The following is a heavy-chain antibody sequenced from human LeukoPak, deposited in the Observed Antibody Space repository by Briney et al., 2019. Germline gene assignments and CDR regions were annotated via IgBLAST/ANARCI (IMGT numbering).Heavy chain of an antibody. J-gene: IGHJ6*03. CDR3: ATSIVVVPAAPYYYYYYMDV. D-gene: IGHD2-2*01. CDR2: MNPNSGDT. CDR1: GYTFTSYG. Sequence: ASVKVSCKASGYTFTSYGISWVRQAPGQGLEWMGWMNPNSGDTGYAQKFQGRVTMTEDTSTDTAYMELSSLRSEDTAVYYCATSIVVVPAAPYYYYYYMDVWGKGTTVTVSS. V-gene: IGHV1-8*02.